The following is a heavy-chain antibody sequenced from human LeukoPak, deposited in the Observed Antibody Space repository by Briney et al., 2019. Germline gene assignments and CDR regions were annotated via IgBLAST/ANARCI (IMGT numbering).Heavy chain of an antibody. V-gene: IGHV4-59*01. D-gene: IGHD2-15*01. Sequence: SETLSLTCTVSGGSISSYYCSWIRQPPGKGLEWIGYIYYSGSTNYNPSLKSRVTISVDTPKNQCSLKLSSVTAADTAVYYCARGRCSGGSCHFDYWGQGTLVTVSS. J-gene: IGHJ4*02. CDR3: ARGRCSGGSCHFDY. CDR2: IYYSGST. CDR1: GGSISSYY.